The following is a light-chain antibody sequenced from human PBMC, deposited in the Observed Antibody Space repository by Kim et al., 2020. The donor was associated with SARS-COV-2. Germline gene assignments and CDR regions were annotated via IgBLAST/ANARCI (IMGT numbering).Light chain of an antibody. CDR1: QTVTSGY. J-gene: IGKJ2*01. CDR3: HQYGSSTQT. CDR2: NRS. Sequence: GERATLFGSARQTVTSGYLAWYQFRPGQAPRLLIYNRSRRATDIPDRFRGSGFGTDFTLSISSLEPEDFAIYYCHQYGSSTQTFGQGTKLEI. V-gene: IGKV3-20*01.